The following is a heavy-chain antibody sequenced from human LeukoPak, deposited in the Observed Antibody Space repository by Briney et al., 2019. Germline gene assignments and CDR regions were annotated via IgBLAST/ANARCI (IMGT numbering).Heavy chain of an antibody. CDR2: TYYRSKWYN. J-gene: IGHJ6*02. CDR3: ARAPGYSSGRYGMDV. CDR1: GTSVSRNSVA. Sequence: SQTLSLTCAISGTSVSRNSVAWNWIRQSPSRGLEWLGRTYYRSKWYNDYAVSVKSRITINPDTSKNQFSLQLNSVTPEDTAVYYWARAPGYSSGRYGMDVWGQGTTVTVSS. V-gene: IGHV6-1*01. D-gene: IGHD6-19*01.